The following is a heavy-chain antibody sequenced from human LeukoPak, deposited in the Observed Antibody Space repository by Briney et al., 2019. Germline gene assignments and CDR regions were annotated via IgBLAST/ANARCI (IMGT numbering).Heavy chain of an antibody. Sequence: SETLSLTCTVSGVSISSSNSYWGWIRQPPGKGLEGIGSIYYSGNTYYNASLKSQFSISIYTSKNQFSLRLASVTAAVTAVYYCARQTGSGLFILPGGQGTLVTVSS. CDR1: GVSISSSNSY. D-gene: IGHD3/OR15-3a*01. V-gene: IGHV4-39*01. CDR2: IYYSGNT. J-gene: IGHJ4*02. CDR3: ARQTGSGLFILP.